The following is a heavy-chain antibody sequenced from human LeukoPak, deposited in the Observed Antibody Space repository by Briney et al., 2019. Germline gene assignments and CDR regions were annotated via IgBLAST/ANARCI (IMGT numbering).Heavy chain of an antibody. Sequence: PSETLSLTCTVSGGSISSGSYYWSWIRQPAGKGLEWIGRIYTSGSTNYNPSLKSRVTISVDTSKNQFSLKLSSVTAADTAVYYCASTVIGYFDYWGQGTLVTVSS. CDR3: ASTVIGYFDY. CDR2: IYTSGST. D-gene: IGHD3-16*02. J-gene: IGHJ4*02. V-gene: IGHV4-61*02. CDR1: GGSISSGSYY.